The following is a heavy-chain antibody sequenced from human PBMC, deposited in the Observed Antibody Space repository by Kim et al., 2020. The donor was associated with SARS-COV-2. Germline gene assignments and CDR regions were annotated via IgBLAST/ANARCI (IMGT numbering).Heavy chain of an antibody. V-gene: IGHV4-59*01. CDR3: AREVPYYGSGSYADY. CDR2: IYYSGST. CDR1: GGSISSYY. Sequence: SETLSLTCTVSGGSISSYYWSWIRQPPGKGLEWIGYIYYSGSTNYNPSPKSRVTISVDTSKNQSSLKLSSVTAADTAVYYCAREVPYYGSGSYADYWGQGTLVTVSS. D-gene: IGHD3-10*01. J-gene: IGHJ4*02.